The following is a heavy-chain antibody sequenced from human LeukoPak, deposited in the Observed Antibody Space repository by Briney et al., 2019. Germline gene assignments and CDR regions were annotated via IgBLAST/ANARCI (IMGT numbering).Heavy chain of an antibody. J-gene: IGHJ4*02. CDR1: GGSISSGSYY. CDR2: IYTSGST. Sequence: SETLSLTCSVSGGSISSGSYYWRWIRQPAGKGLEWIVRIYTSGSTNYNPSCKSRVTISVAASKNQFPLKLSSVTAADTAVYYCARLPTVGTAMVFDYWGQGTLVTVSS. V-gene: IGHV4-61*02. CDR3: ARLPTVGTAMVFDY. D-gene: IGHD5-18*01.